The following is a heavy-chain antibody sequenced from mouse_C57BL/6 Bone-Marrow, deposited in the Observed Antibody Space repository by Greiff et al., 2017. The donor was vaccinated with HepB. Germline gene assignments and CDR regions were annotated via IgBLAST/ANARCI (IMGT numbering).Heavy chain of an antibody. Sequence: QVQLKQSGAELARPGASVKLSCKASGYTFTSYGISWVKQRTGQGLEWIGEIYPRSGNTYYNEKFKGKATLTADKSSSTAYMELRSLTSEDSAVYFCAREGVITTVVDHWYFDVWGTGTTATVSS. D-gene: IGHD1-1*01. CDR2: IYPRSGNT. CDR1: GYTFTSYG. J-gene: IGHJ1*03. CDR3: AREGVITTVVDHWYFDV. V-gene: IGHV1-81*01.